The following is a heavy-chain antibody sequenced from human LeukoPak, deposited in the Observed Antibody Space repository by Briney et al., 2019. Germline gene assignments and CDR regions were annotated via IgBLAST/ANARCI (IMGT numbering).Heavy chain of an antibody. CDR2: IIPIFGTA. Sequence: SVKVSCKASGGTFSSYAISWVRQAPGQGLEWMGGIIPIFGTANYAQKFQGRVTITTDESTSTAYMELSSLRSEDTAVYYCARGLVSREEVRPYYYYYMDGWGKGTTVTVSS. V-gene: IGHV1-69*05. J-gene: IGHJ6*03. D-gene: IGHD3-22*01. CDR1: GGTFSSYA. CDR3: ARGLVSREEVRPYYYYYMDG.